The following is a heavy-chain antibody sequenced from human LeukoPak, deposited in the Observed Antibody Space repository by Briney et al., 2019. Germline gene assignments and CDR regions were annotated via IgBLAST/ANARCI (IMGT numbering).Heavy chain of an antibody. V-gene: IGHV4-59*12. Sequence: SETLSLTCTVSGGSISSYYWSWIRQPPGKGLGWIGYIYYSVSTNYHPSLKSRVTISVDTSKHQFSLKLSSVTAADTAVYYCARGYHGSDYFDYWGQGTLVTVSS. CDR2: IYYSVST. J-gene: IGHJ4*02. CDR1: GGSISSYY. D-gene: IGHD1-26*01. CDR3: ARGYHGSDYFDY.